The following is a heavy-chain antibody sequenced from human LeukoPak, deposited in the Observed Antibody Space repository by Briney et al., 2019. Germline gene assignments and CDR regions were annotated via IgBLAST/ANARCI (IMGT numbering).Heavy chain of an antibody. CDR2: IIPIFGTA. Sequence: SVKVSCKASGGTFSSYAISWVQQAPGQGLEWMGGIIPIFGTANYAQKFQGRVTITADESTSTAYMELSSLRSEDTAVYYCARGGINIAAAGTSYFDYWGQGTLVTVSS. CDR3: ARGGINIAAAGTSYFDY. CDR1: GGTFSSYA. J-gene: IGHJ4*02. D-gene: IGHD6-13*01. V-gene: IGHV1-69*01.